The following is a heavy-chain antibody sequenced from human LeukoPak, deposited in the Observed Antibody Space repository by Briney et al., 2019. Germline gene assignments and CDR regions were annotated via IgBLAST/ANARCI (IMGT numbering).Heavy chain of an antibody. CDR3: ARLSYLDSSGDYWVDAYDI. CDR2: ISGYNNNA. J-gene: IGHJ3*02. D-gene: IGHD3-22*01. V-gene: IGHV1-18*01. CDR1: GYTFTSYA. Sequence: GASVKVSCKASGYTFTSYAMSWVRQAPGQGLEWGGWISGYNNNATYARNLRDSVTMTADTSTNTAYVELRSLRFDATAMYYCARLSYLDSSGDYWVDAYDIWGQGTMVTVSS.